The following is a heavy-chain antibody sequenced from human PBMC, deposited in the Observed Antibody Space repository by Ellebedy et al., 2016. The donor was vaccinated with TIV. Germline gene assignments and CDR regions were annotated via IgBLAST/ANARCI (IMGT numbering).Heavy chain of an antibody. J-gene: IGHJ4*02. CDR2: VSYDGSQT. CDR3: AKDAGREDYCPFLSFYFEY. Sequence: GESLKISCVTSGMTFDAYGFHWIRQAPGWGLEWVASVSYDGSQTYHRDSVKGRFSISRDDSRNTLYLQMNTLRVEDTAVYHCAKDAGREDYCPFLSFYFEYWGQGTLVTVSS. CDR1: GMTFDAYG. D-gene: IGHD2/OR15-2a*01. V-gene: IGHV3-30*18.